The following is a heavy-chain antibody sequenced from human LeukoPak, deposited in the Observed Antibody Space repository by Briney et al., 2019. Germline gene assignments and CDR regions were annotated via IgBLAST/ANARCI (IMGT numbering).Heavy chain of an antibody. Sequence: ASVKVSCKASGGTFSSYAISWVRQAPGQGLEWMGRINPIFGIANYAQKFQGRVTITADKSTSTAYMELSSLRSEDTAVYYCARDGGTQHYWGQGTLVTVSS. CDR2: INPIFGIA. D-gene: IGHD3-16*01. CDR1: GGTFSSYA. CDR3: ARDGGTQHY. V-gene: IGHV1-69*04. J-gene: IGHJ4*02.